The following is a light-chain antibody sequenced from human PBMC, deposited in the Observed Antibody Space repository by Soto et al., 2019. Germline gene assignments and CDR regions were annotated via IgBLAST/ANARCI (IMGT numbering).Light chain of an antibody. CDR2: GAS. CDR1: QSVSSNY. Sequence: VVLTQSPGTLSLSPGERATLSCRASQSVSSNYLAWYQQKPGQAPRLLIYGASNRATGIPDRFSGSGSGTDFTLSISRLESEDYAMYYCQQYGSSPGLFTFGPGTKVDI. J-gene: IGKJ3*01. CDR3: QQYGSSPGLFT. V-gene: IGKV3-20*01.